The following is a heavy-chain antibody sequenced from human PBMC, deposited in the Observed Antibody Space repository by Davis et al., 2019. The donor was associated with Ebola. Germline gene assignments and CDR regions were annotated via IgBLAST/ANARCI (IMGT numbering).Heavy chain of an antibody. CDR3: ARGMWYSYNFDC. Sequence: PGGSLRLSCAGSGFTFSNYWMSWVRQAPGKGLEWVAYIKQDGSKISYVDSVKGRFTISRDNAKSLLFLQVNSLRAEDTAVYFCARGMWYSYNFDCWCQGTLVTVSA. CDR1: GFTFSNYW. CDR2: IKQDGSKI. V-gene: IGHV3-7*03. D-gene: IGHD1-1*01. J-gene: IGHJ4*02.